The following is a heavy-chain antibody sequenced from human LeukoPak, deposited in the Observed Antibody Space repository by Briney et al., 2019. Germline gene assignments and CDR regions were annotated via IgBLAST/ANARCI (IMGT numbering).Heavy chain of an antibody. CDR2: ISGSGGST. CDR1: GFTFSDYY. CDR3: AKDKGPFDI. V-gene: IGHV3-23*01. Sequence: GGSLRLSCAASGFTFSDYYMSWIRQAPGKGLEWVSAISGSGGSTYYADSVKGRFTISRDNSKNTLYLQMNTLRAEDTAVYYCAKDKGPFDIWGQGTMVTVSS. J-gene: IGHJ3*02.